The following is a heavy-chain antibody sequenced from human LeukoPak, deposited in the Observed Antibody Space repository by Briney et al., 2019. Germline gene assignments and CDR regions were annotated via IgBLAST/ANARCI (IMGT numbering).Heavy chain of an antibody. CDR2: INSDGSST. CDR1: GFTFSSYW. D-gene: IGHD3-10*01. Sequence: GGSLRLSCAASGFTFSSYWMHWVRQAPGKGLVWVSRINSDGSSTSYADSVKGRFTISRDNAKNTLYLQMNSLRAEDTAVYYCARDPGLLWFGELLYPWGQGTLVTVSP. J-gene: IGHJ5*02. CDR3: ARDPGLLWFGELLYP. V-gene: IGHV3-74*01.